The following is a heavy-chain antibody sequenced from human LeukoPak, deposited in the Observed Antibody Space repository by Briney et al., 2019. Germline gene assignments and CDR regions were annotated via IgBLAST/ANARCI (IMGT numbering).Heavy chain of an antibody. D-gene: IGHD6-13*01. CDR3: ARGVGIAAAGWYYYYYMDV. CDR1: GYTFTSYG. Sequence: GASVKVSCKASGYTFTSYGISWVRQAPGQGLEWMGWISAYNGNTNYAQKFQGRVTITRNTSISTAYMELSSLRSEDTAVYYCARGVGIAAAGWYYYYYMDVWGKGTTVTVSS. V-gene: IGHV1-18*01. J-gene: IGHJ6*03. CDR2: ISAYNGNT.